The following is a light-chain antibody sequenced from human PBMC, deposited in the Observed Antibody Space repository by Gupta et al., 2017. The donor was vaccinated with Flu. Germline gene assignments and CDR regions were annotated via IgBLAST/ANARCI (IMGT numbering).Light chain of an antibody. CDR3: GTWDNSLSEMV. Sequence: APGQWVTISCSGSASNIGLNYVSWYQHLPGTAPKLLIYDSHKRPSGIPDRFSGSKSGTSATLGITGLQTGDEADYYCGTWDNSLSEMVFGGGTKVTVL. J-gene: IGLJ2*01. CDR2: DSH. V-gene: IGLV1-51*01. CDR1: ASNIGLNY.